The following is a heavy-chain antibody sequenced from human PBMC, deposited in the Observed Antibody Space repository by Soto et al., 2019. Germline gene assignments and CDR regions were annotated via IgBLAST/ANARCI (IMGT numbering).Heavy chain of an antibody. CDR3: ARDSFGISHY. V-gene: IGHV1-18*01. Sequence: ASVKVSCKTSGYTFTTYGISWVRQAPGQGLEWVGWISAYSGKTHYAQKFQGKVTMTTDTSTNTAYLELRSLRSDDTAVYYCARDSFGISHYWGQGTLVTVSS. J-gene: IGHJ4*02. CDR1: GYTFTTYG. D-gene: IGHD1-20*01. CDR2: ISAYSGKT.